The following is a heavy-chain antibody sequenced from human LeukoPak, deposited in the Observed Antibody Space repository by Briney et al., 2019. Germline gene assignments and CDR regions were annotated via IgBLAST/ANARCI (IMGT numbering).Heavy chain of an antibody. D-gene: IGHD2/OR15-2a*01. CDR2: ISSSSSYI. Sequence: GGSLRLSCAASGFTFSSYSMNWVRPAPGEGLEGVSSISSSSSYIYYADSVKGRFTISTDNAKNSLYLQMNTPTAEDTAVYYCAKVVPRLHSPPDYWGQGTLVTVSS. CDR1: GFTFSSYS. J-gene: IGHJ4*02. CDR3: AKVVPRLHSPPDY. V-gene: IGHV3-21*01.